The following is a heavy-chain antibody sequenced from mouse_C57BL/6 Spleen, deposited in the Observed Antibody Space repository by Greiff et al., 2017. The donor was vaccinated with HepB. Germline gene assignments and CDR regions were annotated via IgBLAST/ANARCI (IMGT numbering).Heavy chain of an antibody. D-gene: IGHD2-2*01. Sequence: QVQLQQPGAELVRPGTSVKVSCKASGYAFTNYLIEWVKQRPGQGLEWIGVINPGSGGTNYNEKFKGKATLTADKSSSTAYMQLSSLTSEDSAVYFCARGGYGYFDYWGQGTTLTVSS. V-gene: IGHV1-54*01. CDR3: ARGGYGYFDY. CDR1: GYAFTNYL. J-gene: IGHJ2*01. CDR2: INPGSGGT.